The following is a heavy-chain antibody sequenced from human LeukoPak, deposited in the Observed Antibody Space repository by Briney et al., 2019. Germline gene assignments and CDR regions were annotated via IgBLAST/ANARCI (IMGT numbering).Heavy chain of an antibody. J-gene: IGHJ4*02. Sequence: GGSLRLSCAASGFTFSSYGMSWVRQAPGKGLEWVSAISGSGGSTYYADSVKGRFTISRDNSKNTLYLQMNSLRAEDTAVYYCAKAPKPVVTAHYFDYWGQGTLVTVSS. D-gene: IGHD2-21*02. CDR1: GFTFSSYG. CDR3: AKAPKPVVTAHYFDY. CDR2: ISGSGGST. V-gene: IGHV3-23*01.